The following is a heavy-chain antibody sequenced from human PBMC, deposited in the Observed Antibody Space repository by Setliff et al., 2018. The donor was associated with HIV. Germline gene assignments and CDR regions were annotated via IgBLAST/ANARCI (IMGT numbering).Heavy chain of an antibody. D-gene: IGHD2-2*01. CDR1: GGSFSGYY. CDR3: VTSSSWSSRLNF. V-gene: IGHV4-34*01. J-gene: IGHJ4*02. Sequence: PSETLSLTCTVYGGSFSGYYWTWIRQPPGKGLEFIGEMNHRGVIKYLSSLKSRITMAVDTSKKQFSLKLKSVTAADTAVYYCVTSSSWSSRLNFWGPGMLVTVSS. CDR2: MNHRGVI.